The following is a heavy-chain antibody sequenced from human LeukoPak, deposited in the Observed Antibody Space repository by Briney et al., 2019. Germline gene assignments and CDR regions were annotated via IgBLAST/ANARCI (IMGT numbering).Heavy chain of an antibody. J-gene: IGHJ3*02. D-gene: IGHD3-22*01. Sequence: SETLSLTCTVSGGSITSYYWSWIRQPPGKGLEWIGYIYYSGRTNYHPSLKSRVTISVDTSKNQFSLKLTSVTAADTAVYYCASYHSSRGDAFVIWGQGTMVIVSS. V-gene: IGHV4-59*01. CDR1: GGSITSYY. CDR2: IYYSGRT. CDR3: ASYHSSRGDAFVI.